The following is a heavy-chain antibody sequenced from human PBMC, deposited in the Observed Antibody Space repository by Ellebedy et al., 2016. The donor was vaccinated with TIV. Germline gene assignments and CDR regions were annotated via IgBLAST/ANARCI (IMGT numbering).Heavy chain of an antibody. J-gene: IGHJ5*02. CDR2: IIPILGIA. D-gene: IGHD2-15*01. CDR1: AGTFSSYA. Sequence: AASVQVSCKASAGTFSSYAISWVRQAPGQGLEWMGRIIPILGIANYAQKFQGRVTITADKSTSTAYMELSSLRSEDTAVYDCARDRHCSGGSCYSNWFDPWGQGTLVTVSS. CDR3: ARDRHCSGGSCYSNWFDP. V-gene: IGHV1-69*04.